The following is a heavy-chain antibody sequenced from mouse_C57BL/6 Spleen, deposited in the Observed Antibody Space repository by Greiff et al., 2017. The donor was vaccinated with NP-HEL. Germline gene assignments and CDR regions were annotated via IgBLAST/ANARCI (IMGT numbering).Heavy chain of an antibody. J-gene: IGHJ3*01. CDR2: ISYDGSN. D-gene: IGHD2-3*01. Sequence: EVKLMESGPGLVKPSQSLSLTCSVTGYSITSGYYWNWIRQFPGNKLEWMGYISYDGSNNYNPSLKNRISITRDTSKNQFFLKLNSVTTEDTATYYCARDQGYYPTWFAYWGQGTLVTVSA. V-gene: IGHV3-6*01. CDR1: GYSITSGYY. CDR3: ARDQGYYPTWFAY.